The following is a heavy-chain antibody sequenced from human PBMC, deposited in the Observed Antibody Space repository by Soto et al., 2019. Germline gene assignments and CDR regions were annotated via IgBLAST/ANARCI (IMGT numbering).Heavy chain of an antibody. CDR3: ARYTFGHVPDY. J-gene: IGHJ4*02. Sequence: GESLKISCAASGFTFSSYAMSWVRQAPGKGLEWVSAISGSGDDTYYADSVKGRFAISRDNSKNTLFLQMTSLGAEDTAVYYCARYTFGHVPDYWGQGTLVTVSS. CDR2: ISGSGDDT. D-gene: IGHD1-1*01. V-gene: IGHV3-23*01. CDR1: GFTFSSYA.